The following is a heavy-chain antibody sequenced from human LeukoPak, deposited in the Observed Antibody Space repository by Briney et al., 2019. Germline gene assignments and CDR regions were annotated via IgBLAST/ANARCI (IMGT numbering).Heavy chain of an antibody. V-gene: IGHV3-23*01. Sequence: GGSLRLSCAASGFSFSDAWMSWIRQAPGKGLEWVSAISGSGGSTYYADSVKGRFTISRDNSKNTLYLQMNSLRAEDTAVYYCAKELGYCSSTSCYPPDYWGQGTLVTVSS. J-gene: IGHJ4*02. D-gene: IGHD2-2*01. CDR3: AKELGYCSSTSCYPPDY. CDR2: ISGSGGST. CDR1: GFSFSDAW.